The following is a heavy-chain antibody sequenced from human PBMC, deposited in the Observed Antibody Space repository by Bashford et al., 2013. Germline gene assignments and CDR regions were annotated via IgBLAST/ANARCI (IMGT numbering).Heavy chain of an antibody. V-gene: IGHV1-69*04. CDR1: GGTFSSYA. J-gene: IGHJ1*01. CDR2: IIPILGIA. CDR3: ARGYSSGWPNFQH. D-gene: IGHD6-19*01. Sequence: SVKVSCKASGGTFSSYAISWVRQAPGQGLEWMGRIIPILGIANYAQKFQGRVTITADKSTSTAYMELSSLRSEDTAVYYCARGYSSGWPNFQHWGQGTLVTVSS.